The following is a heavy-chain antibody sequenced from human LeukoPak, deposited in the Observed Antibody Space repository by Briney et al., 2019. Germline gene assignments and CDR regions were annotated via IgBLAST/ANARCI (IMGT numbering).Heavy chain of an antibody. CDR2: IYHSAGT. J-gene: IGHJ4*02. CDR3: ARTVTTTHFEN. CDR1: GGSISSTGYS. V-gene: IGHV4-30-2*06. D-gene: IGHD4-11*01. Sequence: TSETLSLTCAVSGGSISSTGYSWSWIRQSPGKGLEWIGYIYHSAGTYYNPSLRSRVTISIDRSKNQFSLNLSSVTAADTAVYYCARTVTTTHFENWGQGILVTVSS.